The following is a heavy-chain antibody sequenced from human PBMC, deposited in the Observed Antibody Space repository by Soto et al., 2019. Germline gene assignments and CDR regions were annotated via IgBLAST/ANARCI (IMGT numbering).Heavy chain of an antibody. V-gene: IGHV4-4*07. CDR2: IFSSGST. CDR1: GGSINTFY. J-gene: IGHJ4*02. Sequence: SETLSLTCTVSGGSINTFYWSWVRQPAGKGLEWIGRIFSSGSTSFNPSLESRVAMSVDTSKNHFSLNLSSVTAADMAVYYCAREGSYSAYNFAHGIQLWSFDFWGQGALVTAPQ. D-gene: IGHD5-12*01. CDR3: AREGSYSAYNFAHGIQLWSFDF.